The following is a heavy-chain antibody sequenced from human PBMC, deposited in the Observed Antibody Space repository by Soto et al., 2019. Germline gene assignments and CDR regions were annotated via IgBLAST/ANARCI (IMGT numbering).Heavy chain of an antibody. CDR3: AGGTFGVVKD. D-gene: IGHD3-3*01. Sequence: QVQLQESGPGLVQPSETLSLTCTVSGGSISSYYWSWIRQSPGKGLEWIGYMYYSGSTNYNPSLKSRVTISIDTSRNQFSLKLSSVTGADTAVYYCAGGTFGVVKDWGQGTLVTVSS. J-gene: IGHJ4*02. CDR2: MYYSGST. CDR1: GGSISSYY. V-gene: IGHV4-59*01.